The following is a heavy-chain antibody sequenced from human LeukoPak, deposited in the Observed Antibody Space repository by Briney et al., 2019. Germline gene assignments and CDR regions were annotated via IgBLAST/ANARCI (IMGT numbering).Heavy chain of an antibody. J-gene: IGHJ4*02. CDR3: AKDGGSTGYCFDY. CDR1: GFTFSNYA. CDR2: ISGRGST. V-gene: IGHV3-23*01. D-gene: IGHD3-22*01. Sequence: PGGSLRLSCVASGFTFSNYAMSWVHQAPGKGLEWVSTISGRGSTNYADSVKGRFTISRDNSKNTLYVQMTSLRAEDTAIYYCAKDGGSTGYCFDYWGQGTLVTVSS.